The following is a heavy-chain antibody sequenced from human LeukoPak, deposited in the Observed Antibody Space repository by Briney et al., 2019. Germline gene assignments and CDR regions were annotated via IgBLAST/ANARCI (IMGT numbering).Heavy chain of an antibody. J-gene: IGHJ4*02. V-gene: IGHV4-59*01. Sequence: SETLSLTCTVSGGSISSYYWSWIRQPPGKGLEWIGYIYYSGSTNYNPSLKSRVTISVDTSKNQFSLKLSSVTAADTAVYYFARETRHYDILTGYPLYYFDYWGQGTLVTVSS. D-gene: IGHD3-9*01. CDR1: GGSISSYY. CDR2: IYYSGST. CDR3: ARETRHYDILTGYPLYYFDY.